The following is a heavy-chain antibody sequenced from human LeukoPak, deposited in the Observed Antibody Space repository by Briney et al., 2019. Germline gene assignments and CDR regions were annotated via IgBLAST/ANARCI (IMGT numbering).Heavy chain of an antibody. CDR3: ARGAVWGSYRLGY. D-gene: IGHD3-16*02. CDR1: GYTFTTYD. Sequence: ASVKVSCKASGYTFTTYDITWVRQATGQGLEWMGWMNPNSGNTAYAQKFQGRVTITRNTSISTAYMELSSLRSEDTAVYYCARGAVWGSYRLGYWGQGTLVTVSS. J-gene: IGHJ4*02. V-gene: IGHV1-8*03. CDR2: MNPNSGNT.